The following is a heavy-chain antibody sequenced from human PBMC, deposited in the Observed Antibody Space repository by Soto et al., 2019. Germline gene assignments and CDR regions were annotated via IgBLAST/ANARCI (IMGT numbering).Heavy chain of an antibody. Sequence: PSETLSLTCTVSGGSISSYYWSWIRQPPGKGLEWIGYIYYSGSTNYNPSLKSRVTISVDTSKNQFSLKLSSVTAADTAVYYCARVHASYDSSGYYSKSFGYAFDIWGQGTMVTVSS. CDR3: ARVHASYDSSGYYSKSFGYAFDI. D-gene: IGHD3-22*01. V-gene: IGHV4-59*01. J-gene: IGHJ3*02. CDR2: IYYSGST. CDR1: GGSISSYY.